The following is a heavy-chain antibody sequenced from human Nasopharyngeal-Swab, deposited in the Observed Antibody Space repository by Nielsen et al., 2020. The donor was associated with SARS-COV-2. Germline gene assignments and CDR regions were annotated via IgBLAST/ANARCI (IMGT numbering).Heavy chain of an antibody. CDR3: ARGYCSSTSCRRMNWFDP. V-gene: IGHV4-39*07. J-gene: IGHJ5*02. D-gene: IGHD2-2*01. CDR1: GGSISSSSYY. Sequence: SETLSLTCTVSGGSISSSSYYWGWIRQPPGKGLEWIGSIYHSGSTYYNPSLKSRVTISVDTSKNQFSLKLSSVTAADTAVYYCARGYCSSTSCRRMNWFDPWGQGTLVTVSS. CDR2: IYHSGST.